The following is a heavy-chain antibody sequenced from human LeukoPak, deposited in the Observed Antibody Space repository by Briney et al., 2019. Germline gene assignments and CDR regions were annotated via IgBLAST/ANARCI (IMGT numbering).Heavy chain of an antibody. V-gene: IGHV3-9*03. CDR1: GFTFDDYA. D-gene: IGHD6-19*01. Sequence: GGSLRLSCAASGFTFDDYAMHWVRQAPGKGLEWVSGVSWNSGSIGYADSVKGRFTISRDNAKNSLYLQMNSLRVEDMALYYWASSGWFTGDAFDIWGQGTMVTVSS. CDR2: VSWNSGSI. J-gene: IGHJ3*02. CDR3: ASSGWFTGDAFDI.